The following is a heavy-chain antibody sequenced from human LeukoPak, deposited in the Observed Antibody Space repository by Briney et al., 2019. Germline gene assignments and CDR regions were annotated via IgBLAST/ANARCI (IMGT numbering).Heavy chain of an antibody. CDR2: ISSSSSYI. V-gene: IGHV3-21*06. CDR3: ARGTPTTRDFDS. J-gene: IGHJ4*02. Sequence: GGSLRLSCAASGFTFSSYSMNWVRQAPGKGLEWVSSISSSSSYIYYADSLKGRFTISRDNAKNSLYLQMNSLRAEDTAVYYCARGTPTTRDFDSWGQGTLVTVSS. D-gene: IGHD4-11*01. CDR1: GFTFSSYS.